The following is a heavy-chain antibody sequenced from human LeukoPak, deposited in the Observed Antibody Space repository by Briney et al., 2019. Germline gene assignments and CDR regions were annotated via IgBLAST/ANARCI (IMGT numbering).Heavy chain of an antibody. J-gene: IGHJ2*01. Sequence: GGSLRLSCAASGFTFSSYSMNWVRQAPGKGLEWVSSISSSSSYIYYSDSVKGRFTISRDNAKNSLYLQMNSLRAEDTAVYYCAREIGSDYGGRYFDLWGRGTLVTVSS. V-gene: IGHV3-21*01. CDR3: AREIGSDYGGRYFDL. CDR2: ISSSSSYI. CDR1: GFTFSSYS. D-gene: IGHD4-17*01.